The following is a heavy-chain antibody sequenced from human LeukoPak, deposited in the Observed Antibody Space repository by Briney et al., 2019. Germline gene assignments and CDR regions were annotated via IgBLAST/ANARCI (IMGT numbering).Heavy chain of an antibody. CDR2: IGTAGDT. CDR3: ARGLYSSSWYGDYYYYGMDV. D-gene: IGHD6-13*01. J-gene: IGHJ6*02. V-gene: IGHV3-13*01. CDR1: GFTFSSYD. Sequence: GESLRLSCAASGFTFSSYDMHWIRQATGKGLEWVSAIGTAGDTYYPGSVKGRFTISRENAKNSLYLQMNSLRAGDTAVYYCARGLYSSSWYGDYYYYGMDVWGQGTTVTVSS.